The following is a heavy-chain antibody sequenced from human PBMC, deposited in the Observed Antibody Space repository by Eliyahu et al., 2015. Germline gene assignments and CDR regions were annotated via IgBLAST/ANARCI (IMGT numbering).Heavy chain of an antibody. Sequence: QVQLVQSGVEVRKPGASVKXSCXGSGYTFTSYIIHWVRQAAGQRLEWMGWINAGNGNTKYSQKFYGRVTFTRDTSASTAYMELNSLRSEDTAVYYCARGYGDDPDYWGQGTLVTVSS. V-gene: IGHV1-3*01. J-gene: IGHJ4*02. D-gene: IGHD4-17*01. CDR1: GYTFTSYI. CDR2: INAGNGNT. CDR3: ARGYGDDPDY.